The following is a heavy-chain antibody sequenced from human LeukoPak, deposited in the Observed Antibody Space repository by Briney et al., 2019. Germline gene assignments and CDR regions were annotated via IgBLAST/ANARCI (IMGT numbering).Heavy chain of an antibody. D-gene: IGHD3-10*01. CDR2: IYYSGST. V-gene: IGHV4-59*01. CDR3: ATFRFGEFSFDY. CDR1: GGSISSYY. Sequence: ASETLSLTCTVSGGSISSYYWSWIRQPPGKGLEWIGYIYYSGSTNYNPSLKSRVTISVDTSKNQFSLKLSSLTAADTAVYYCATFRFGEFSFDYWGQGTLVTVSS. J-gene: IGHJ4*02.